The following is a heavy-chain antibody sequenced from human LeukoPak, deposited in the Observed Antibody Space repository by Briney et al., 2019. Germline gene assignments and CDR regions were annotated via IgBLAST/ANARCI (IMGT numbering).Heavy chain of an antibody. Sequence: PGRSLRLSCAASGFTFSSYGMHWVRQAPGTGLEWVAVIWYDGSNKYYADSVKGRFTISRDNSKNTLYLQMNSLRAEDTAVYYCAKDRGIAVAGIYDYWGQGTLVTVSS. CDR1: GFTFSSYG. J-gene: IGHJ4*02. V-gene: IGHV3-33*06. D-gene: IGHD6-19*01. CDR2: IWYDGSNK. CDR3: AKDRGIAVAGIYDY.